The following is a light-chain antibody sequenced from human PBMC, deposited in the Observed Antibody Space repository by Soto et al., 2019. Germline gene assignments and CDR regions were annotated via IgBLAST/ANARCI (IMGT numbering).Light chain of an antibody. CDR2: DTI. J-gene: IGKJ5*01. CDR1: QSINNC. Sequence: EIVLTQSPATLSLSPGERATLSCRASQSINNCFAWYQQKPGQAPRLLIYDTISRAPGIPARFSGSGSGTDFTLTISSLGREDFAVYYCQQCTNWPPITFGQGTRVEIK. V-gene: IGKV3-11*01. CDR3: QQCTNWPPIT.